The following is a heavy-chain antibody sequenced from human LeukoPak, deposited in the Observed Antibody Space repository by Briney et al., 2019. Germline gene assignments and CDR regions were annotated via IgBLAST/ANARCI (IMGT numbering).Heavy chain of an antibody. CDR1: GFTFRNYA. D-gene: IGHD6-19*01. V-gene: IGHV3-23*01. CDR2: IRAGGDNT. CDR3: ERLKAVAGMNLPLDY. J-gene: IGHJ4*02. Sequence: GGSLRLSCAASGFTFRNYAMSWVRQIPGKGLEWVSGIRAGGDNTYYADSVKGRFTISRDDSKNTLFLQMTSLRTEDTAVYYCERLKAVAGMNLPLDYWGQGTLVTVSS.